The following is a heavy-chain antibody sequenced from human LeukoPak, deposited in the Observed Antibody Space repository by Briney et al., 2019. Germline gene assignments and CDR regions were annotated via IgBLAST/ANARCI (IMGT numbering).Heavy chain of an antibody. CDR2: ISSSSSYI. D-gene: IGHD4-17*01. Sequence: GGSLRLSCAASGFTFSNYAMSWVRQAPGKGLEWVSSISSSSSYIYYADSVKGRFTISRDNAKNSLYLQMNSLRAEDTAVYYCASCGDYESCDYWGQGTLVTVSS. V-gene: IGHV3-21*01. CDR1: GFTFSNYA. J-gene: IGHJ4*02. CDR3: ASCGDYESCDY.